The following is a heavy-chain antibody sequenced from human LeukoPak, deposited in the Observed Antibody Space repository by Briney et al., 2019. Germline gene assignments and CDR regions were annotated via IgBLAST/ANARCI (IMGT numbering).Heavy chain of an antibody. J-gene: IGHJ3*02. CDR1: GGSISSSSYY. CDR3: ARHNDYSRAFDI. Sequence: SSETLSLTCTVSGGSISSSSYYWGWIRQPPGKGLEWIGSIYYSGSTDYNPSLKSRVTISVDTSKNQLSLKLSSVTAADTAVYYCARHNDYSRAFDIWGQGTMVTVSS. D-gene: IGHD4-11*01. CDR2: IYYSGST. V-gene: IGHV4-39*01.